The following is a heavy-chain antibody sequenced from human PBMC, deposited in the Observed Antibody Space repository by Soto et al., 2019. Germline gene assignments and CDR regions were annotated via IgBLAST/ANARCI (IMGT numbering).Heavy chain of an antibody. Sequence: GGSLRLSCAASGFTFDDYAMHWVRQAPGKGLEWVSGISWNSGSIGYADSVKGRFTISRDNAKNSLYLQMNSLRAEDTALYYCAKDKNGSTRKGYYYMDVWGKGTTVTVSS. CDR3: AKDKNGSTRKGYYYMDV. CDR2: ISWNSGSI. D-gene: IGHD3-10*01. V-gene: IGHV3-9*01. CDR1: GFTFDDYA. J-gene: IGHJ6*03.